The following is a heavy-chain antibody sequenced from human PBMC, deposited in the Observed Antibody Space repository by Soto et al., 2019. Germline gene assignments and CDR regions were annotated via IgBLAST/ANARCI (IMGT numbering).Heavy chain of an antibody. CDR3: ARAVRYYDFWSGYLYYYYYYMDV. Sequence: GASVKVSCKASGYTFTSYDINWVRQATGQGLEWMGWMNPNSGNTGYAQKFQGRVTMTRNTSISTAYMELSSLRSEDTAVYYRARAVRYYDFWSGYLYYYYYYMDVWGKGTTVTVSS. V-gene: IGHV1-8*01. D-gene: IGHD3-3*01. J-gene: IGHJ6*03. CDR1: GYTFTSYD. CDR2: MNPNSGNT.